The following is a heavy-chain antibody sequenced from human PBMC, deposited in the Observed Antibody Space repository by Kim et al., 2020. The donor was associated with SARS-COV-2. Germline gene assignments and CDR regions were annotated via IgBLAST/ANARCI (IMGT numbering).Heavy chain of an antibody. CDR2: IYHSGGT. Sequence: SETLSLTCTVSGGSITSSGYYWTWIRQFTGRGPEWIGNIYHSGGTHYNPSLRSRVTISVDTSKNQFSLHLNSVTDADTAVYYCAREPFGLGFDIWGHGTMVMVSS. CDR3: AREPFGLGFDI. D-gene: IGHD3-10*01. V-gene: IGHV4-31*03. CDR1: GGSITSSGYY. J-gene: IGHJ3*02.